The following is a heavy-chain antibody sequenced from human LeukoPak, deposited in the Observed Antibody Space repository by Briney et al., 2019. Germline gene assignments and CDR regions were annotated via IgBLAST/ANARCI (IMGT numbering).Heavy chain of an antibody. Sequence: GASVKVSXKVSGYTLTELSMHWVRQAPGKGLEWMGGFDPEDGETIYAQKFQGRVTMTEDTSTDTAYMELSSLRSEDTAVYYCATVSPWNGPPYFDYWGQGTLVTVSS. V-gene: IGHV1-24*01. CDR3: ATVSPWNGPPYFDY. CDR1: GYTLTELS. D-gene: IGHD1-1*01. CDR2: FDPEDGET. J-gene: IGHJ4*02.